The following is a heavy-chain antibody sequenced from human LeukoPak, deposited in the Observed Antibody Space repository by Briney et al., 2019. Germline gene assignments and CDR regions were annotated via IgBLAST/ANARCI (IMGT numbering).Heavy chain of an antibody. V-gene: IGHV3-48*04. CDR1: GFTFRTHS. Sequence: HPGGSLRLSCAASGFTFRTHSMNWVRQAPGKGLEWVSYISSSGSTIYYADSVKGRFTISRDNAKNSLYLQMNSLRAEDMALYYCAKGDCSSTSCPFQHWGQGTLVTVSS. CDR3: AKGDCSSTSCPFQH. CDR2: ISSSGSTI. D-gene: IGHD2-2*01. J-gene: IGHJ1*01.